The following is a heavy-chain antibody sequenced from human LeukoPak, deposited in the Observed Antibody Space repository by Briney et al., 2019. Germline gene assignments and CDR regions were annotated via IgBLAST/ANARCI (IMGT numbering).Heavy chain of an antibody. V-gene: IGHV3-48*01. J-gene: IGHJ4*02. CDR3: RGVRGGTEADY. D-gene: IGHD3-10*01. CDR2: ISSSSSFR. CDR1: GFTFSNYS. Sequence: GGSLRLSCAASGFTFSNYSMNWVRQAPGKGLEWVSYISSSSSFRYYADSVKGRFTISRDNAKNSLYLQMNSLRAEDTAVYYCRGVRGGTEADYWGQGTLVIVSS.